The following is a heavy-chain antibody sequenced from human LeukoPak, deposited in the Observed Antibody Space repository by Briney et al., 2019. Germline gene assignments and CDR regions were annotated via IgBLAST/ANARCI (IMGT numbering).Heavy chain of an antibody. D-gene: IGHD6-13*01. J-gene: IGHJ3*02. CDR1: GYGFTSYW. Sequence: GESLKISCKGSGYGFTSYWISWVRQMPGKGLEWMGRIDPSDSYTNYSPSFQGHVTISADKSISTAYLQWSSLRASDTAVYYCARLSSSWSNDAFDIWGQGTMVTVSS. V-gene: IGHV5-10-1*01. CDR3: ARLSSSWSNDAFDI. CDR2: IDPSDSYT.